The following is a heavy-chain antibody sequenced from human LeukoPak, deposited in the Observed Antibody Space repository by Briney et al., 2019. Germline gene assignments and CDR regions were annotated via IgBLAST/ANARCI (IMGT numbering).Heavy chain of an antibody. CDR2: IYYSGST. V-gene: IGHV4-39*01. D-gene: IGHD6-19*01. J-gene: IGHJ3*02. CDR1: GGSINSSSYY. CDR3: ASPRYSSGWYPHRAFDI. Sequence: SETLSLTCTVSGGSINSSSYYWGWIRQPPGKGLEWIGSIYYSGSTYYNPSLKSRVTISVDTSKNQFSLKLSSVTAADTAVYYCASPRYSSGWYPHRAFDIWGQGTMVTVSS.